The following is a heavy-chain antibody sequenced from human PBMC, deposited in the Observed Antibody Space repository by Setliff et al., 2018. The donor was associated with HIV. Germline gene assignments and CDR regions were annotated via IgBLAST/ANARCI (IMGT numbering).Heavy chain of an antibody. Sequence: SETLSLTCTVSGGPISNSRYYWSWIRQPPGKGLEWIGSIYYSGSTYYNPSLKSRVTISVDTSKNQFSLKLSSVTAADAAVYYCASRVYYYDSSGYLREEGFDPWGQGTQVTVSS. J-gene: IGHJ5*02. D-gene: IGHD3-22*01. CDR3: ASRVYYYDSSGYLREEGFDP. CDR2: IYYSGST. V-gene: IGHV4-39*01. CDR1: GGPISNSRYY.